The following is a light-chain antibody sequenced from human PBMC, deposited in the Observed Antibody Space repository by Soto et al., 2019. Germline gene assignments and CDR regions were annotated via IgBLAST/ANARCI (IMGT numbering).Light chain of an antibody. J-gene: IGLJ3*02. CDR3: HSYDSSLSGSV. CDR2: GNT. V-gene: IGLV1-40*01. Sequence: QSVLTQPPSVSGAPGQSVTISCTGSSSNIGAGYDVHWYRQLPGTAPKLLIYGNTNRPSGVPDRFSGSKSGTSASLAITGLQAEDEADYYCHSYDSSLSGSVFGGGTKLTVL. CDR1: SSNIGAGYD.